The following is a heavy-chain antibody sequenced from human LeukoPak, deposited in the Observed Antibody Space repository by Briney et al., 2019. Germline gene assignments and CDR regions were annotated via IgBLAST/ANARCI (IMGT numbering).Heavy chain of an antibody. CDR1: GFTFISYW. CDR3: ARDAPGNTALDY. CDR2: INGYGSST. Sequence: GGSLRLSCAASGFTFISYWTHWVRQAPGKGLVWVSRINGYGSSTDFADSVKGRFTISRDNAKNKLYLKMNSLRAEDKAVYYCARDAPGNTALDYWGQGTLVTVSS. D-gene: IGHD5-18*01. V-gene: IGHV3-74*01. J-gene: IGHJ4*02.